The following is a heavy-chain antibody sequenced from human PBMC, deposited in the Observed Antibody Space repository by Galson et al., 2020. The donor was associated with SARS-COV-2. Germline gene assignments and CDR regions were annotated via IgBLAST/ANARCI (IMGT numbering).Heavy chain of an antibody. CDR3: ARDNRVAAVKRGAFDI. D-gene: IGHD6-13*01. CDR2: IYFTGSA. Sequence: SQTLSLTCTVSGGSISNEGYYWGWIRQHPGKGLEWIAYIYFTGSAYYNPSLKSRVTISVDTSKNQFSLRLTSVIAADTAVYFCARDNRVAAVKRGAFDIWGQGTMVTVSS. V-gene: IGHV4-31*03. CDR1: GGSISNEGYY. J-gene: IGHJ3*02.